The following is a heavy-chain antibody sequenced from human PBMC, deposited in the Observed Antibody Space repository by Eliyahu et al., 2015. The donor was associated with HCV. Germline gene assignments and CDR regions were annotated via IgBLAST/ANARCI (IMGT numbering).Heavy chain of an antibody. CDR1: GSTFDEHA. V-gene: IGHV3-9*01. J-gene: IGHJ6*02. D-gene: IGHD2-21*02. CDR2: ILWDSSRI. Sequence: EVQVVESGGGLVQPGRSLRLSXVWSGSTFDEHAMHWVRQVPGKGLEWVSGILWDSSRIGYADFVKGRFTLSRDKVENSLYLQMNSLRPEDTAVYYCTKDVTPGGADVWGQGTTVIVSS. CDR3: TKDVTPGGADV.